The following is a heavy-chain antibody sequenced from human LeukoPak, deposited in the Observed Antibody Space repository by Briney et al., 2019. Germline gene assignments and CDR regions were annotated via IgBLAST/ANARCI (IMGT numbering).Heavy chain of an antibody. CDR1: GFTFSSYA. Sequence: GGSLRLSCAASGFTFSSYAMSWVRQAPGKGLEWVSAISGSGGSTYYADSVKGRFTISRDNSKNTLYLQINSLRAEDTSVYYCARIGYSSSGFDYWGQGTLVTVSS. CDR3: ARIGYSSSGFDY. V-gene: IGHV3-23*01. CDR2: ISGSGGST. J-gene: IGHJ4*02. D-gene: IGHD6-13*01.